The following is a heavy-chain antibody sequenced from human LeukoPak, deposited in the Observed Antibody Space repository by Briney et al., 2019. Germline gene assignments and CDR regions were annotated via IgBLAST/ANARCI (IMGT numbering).Heavy chain of an antibody. J-gene: IGHJ4*02. CDR1: GGSISSSNW. CDR3: VRSDDFWSGYYGY. V-gene: IGHV4-4*02. D-gene: IGHD3-3*01. CDR2: IYHSGST. Sequence: SETLSLTCAVSGGSISSSNWWSWVRQPPGKGLEWIGEIYHSGSTNYNPSLKSRVTISVDKSKNQFSLKLSSVTAADTAVYYCVRSDDFWSGYYGYWGQGTLVTVSS.